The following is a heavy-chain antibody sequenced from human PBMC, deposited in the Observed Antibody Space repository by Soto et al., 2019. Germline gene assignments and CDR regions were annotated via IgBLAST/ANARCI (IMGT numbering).Heavy chain of an antibody. CDR3: ARATYSSGWYDYFDY. V-gene: IGHV4-59*01. CDR1: GCCISSYY. Sequence: PSETLSLTCTVSGCCISSYYWNWIRQPPGKGLEWIGYIHYSGSTNYNPSLKSRVTISVDTSKNQFSLKLNSVTAADTAVYYCARATYSSGWYDYFDYWGQGTLVTVSS. J-gene: IGHJ4*02. D-gene: IGHD6-19*01. CDR2: IHYSGST.